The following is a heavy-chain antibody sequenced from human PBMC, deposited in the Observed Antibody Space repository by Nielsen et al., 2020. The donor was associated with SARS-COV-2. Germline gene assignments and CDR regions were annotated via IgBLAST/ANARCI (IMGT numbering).Heavy chain of an antibody. CDR1: GASINSGIYY. Sequence: SETLSLTCSVSGASINSGIYYWSWVRQHSGKGLEWIGYIYNRGGAYYNPSLRTRVTISADTSKNQFSLRLTSVTAADTAVYYCAREDLDDYGDPNWFDPWGQGTLVTVSS. CDR3: AREDLDDYGDPNWFDP. V-gene: IGHV4-31*03. D-gene: IGHD4-17*01. CDR2: IYNRGGA. J-gene: IGHJ5*02.